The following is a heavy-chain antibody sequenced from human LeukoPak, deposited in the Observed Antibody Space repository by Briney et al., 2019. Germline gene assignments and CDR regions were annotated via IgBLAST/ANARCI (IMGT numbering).Heavy chain of an antibody. Sequence: SETLSLTCTVSGYSISSGYYWGWIRQPPGKGLEWIGSIYYSGSTYYNPSLKSRVTISVDTSKNQFSLKLSSVTAADAAVYYCARGKGRDFFDYWGQGTLVTVSS. CDR3: ARGKGRDFFDY. V-gene: IGHV4-38-2*02. CDR2: IYYSGST. J-gene: IGHJ4*02. D-gene: IGHD3-3*01. CDR1: GYSISSGYY.